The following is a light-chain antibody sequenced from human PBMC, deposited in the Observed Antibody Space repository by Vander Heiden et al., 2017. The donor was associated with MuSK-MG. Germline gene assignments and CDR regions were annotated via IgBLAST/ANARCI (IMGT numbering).Light chain of an antibody. CDR3: SSYTSSSTPLYV. Sequence: QSALPQPASVSGSPGQSITLSCTGTSSDVGGYNYVSWYQQHPGKAPKLMIYDVSNRPSGVSNRFSGSKSGNTASLTIAGRQAEDEADYYCSSYTSSSTPLYVFGTGTKVTVL. CDR1: SSDVGGYNY. CDR2: DVS. V-gene: IGLV2-14*01. J-gene: IGLJ1*01.